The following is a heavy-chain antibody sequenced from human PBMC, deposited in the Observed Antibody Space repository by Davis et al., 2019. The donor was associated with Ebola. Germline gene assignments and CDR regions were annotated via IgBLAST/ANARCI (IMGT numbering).Heavy chain of an antibody. D-gene: IGHD6-6*01. CDR3: ARSTLGDSSSKFED. CDR1: GVAMTYYA. CDR2: ISGDNVST. J-gene: IGHJ4*02. Sequence: GESLKTSCAASGVAMTYYAMSWVRQGPGKGLEWVAAISGDNVSTNYAGSGKGRFTIAKDNSKNMLYMQMSSLSADDTAVYYCARSTLGDSSSKFEDWGQGTLVTVSS. V-gene: IGHV3-23*01.